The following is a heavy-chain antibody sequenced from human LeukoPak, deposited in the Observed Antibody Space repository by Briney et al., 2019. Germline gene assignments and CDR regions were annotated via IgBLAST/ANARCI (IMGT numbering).Heavy chain of an antibody. J-gene: IGHJ6*02. CDR2: IWYDGSNK. CDR3: ARDFVSSGYVGYYYYGMDV. CDR1: GFTFSSYG. V-gene: IGHV3-33*01. Sequence: PGGSLRLSCAAPGFTFSSYGMHWVRQAPGKGLEWVAVIWYDGSNKYYADSVKGRFTISRDNSKNTLYLQMNSLRAEDTAVYYCARDFVSSGYVGYYYYGMDVWGQGTTVTVSS. D-gene: IGHD3-16*01.